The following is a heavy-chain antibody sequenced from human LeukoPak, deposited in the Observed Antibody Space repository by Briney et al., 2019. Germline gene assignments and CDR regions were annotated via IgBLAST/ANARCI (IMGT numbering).Heavy chain of an antibody. CDR3: VGGDYYYYYGMDV. CDR1: GFTFSSFA. V-gene: IGHV3-23*01. J-gene: IGHJ6*02. Sequence: GGSLRLSCEASGFTFSSFAMSWVRQAPGKGLEWVSTVGATVGHTDFANSVRGRFTISRDNSKNTVYLQMNSLRAEDTAVYYCVGGDYYYYYGMDVWGQGTTVTVSS. D-gene: IGHD4-17*01. CDR2: VGATVGHT.